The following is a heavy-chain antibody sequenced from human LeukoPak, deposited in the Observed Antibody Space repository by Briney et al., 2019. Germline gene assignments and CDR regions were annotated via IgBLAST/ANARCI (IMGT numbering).Heavy chain of an antibody. V-gene: IGHV4-59*01. D-gene: IGHD5-24*01. J-gene: IGHJ4*02. CDR3: ARGGEMWSDY. Sequence: SETLSLTCTVSGGSISSYYWSWIRQPPGKGLEWIGYIYYSGSTNYNPSLKSRVTISVDTSKNQFSLKLSSVTAADTAVYYCARGGEMWSDYWGQGTLVTVSS. CDR1: GGSISSYY. CDR2: IYYSGST.